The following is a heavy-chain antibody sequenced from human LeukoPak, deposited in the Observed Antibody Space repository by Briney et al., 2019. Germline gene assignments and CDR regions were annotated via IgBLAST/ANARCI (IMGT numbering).Heavy chain of an antibody. V-gene: IGHV3-21*01. CDR3: ARGRNWFDP. CDR2: ISSSSSYI. J-gene: IGHJ5*02. Sequence: GGSLRLSCEASGFTFSSYSMNWVRQAPGKGLEWVSSISSSSSYIYYADSVKGRSTISRDNAKNSLYLQMNSLRAEDTAVYYCARGRNWFDPWGQGTLVTVSS. CDR1: GFTFSSYS.